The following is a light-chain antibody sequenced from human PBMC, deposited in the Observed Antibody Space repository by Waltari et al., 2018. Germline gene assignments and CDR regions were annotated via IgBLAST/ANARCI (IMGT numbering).Light chain of an antibody. Sequence: QSVLTQPPSVSGAPGQRVPISCPGSTSNIGDDYDLHGYQQLPGPAPKLPIYGNSNRPSGVPDRFSGSKSGTSASLAITGLQAEDEADYYCQSFDSSLSVVFGGGTKLTVV. V-gene: IGLV1-40*01. CDR2: GNS. CDR1: TSNIGDDYD. J-gene: IGLJ2*01. CDR3: QSFDSSLSVV.